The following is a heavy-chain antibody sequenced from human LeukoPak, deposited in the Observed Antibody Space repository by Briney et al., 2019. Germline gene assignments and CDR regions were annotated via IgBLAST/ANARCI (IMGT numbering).Heavy chain of an antibody. D-gene: IGHD6-13*01. J-gene: IGHJ2*01. CDR3: ARWGPGIAAAGTLYWYFDL. V-gene: IGHV4-59*12. Sequence: SETLSLTCTVSGGSISSYYWSWIRQPPGKGLEWIGYIYYSGSTNYNPSLKSRVTISVDTSKNQFSLKLSSVTAADTAVYYCARWGPGIAAAGTLYWYFDLWGRGTLVTVSS. CDR1: GGSISSYY. CDR2: IYYSGST.